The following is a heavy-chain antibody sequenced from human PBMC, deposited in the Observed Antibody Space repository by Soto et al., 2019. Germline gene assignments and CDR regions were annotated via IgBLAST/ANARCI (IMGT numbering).Heavy chain of an antibody. V-gene: IGHV3-9*01. J-gene: IGHJ5*02. CDR2: INWNGGIT. CDR3: ARGRGALTVVSNWFDP. D-gene: IGHD2-15*01. CDR1: GFNFEDYA. Sequence: GGSLRLSCEGFGFNFEDYAMHWIRQAPGKGLEWVSGINWNGGITGYADSVKGRFTVSRDNANNSLHLEMSSLKTEDTALYYCARGRGALTVVSNWFDPWGQGTLVTVSS.